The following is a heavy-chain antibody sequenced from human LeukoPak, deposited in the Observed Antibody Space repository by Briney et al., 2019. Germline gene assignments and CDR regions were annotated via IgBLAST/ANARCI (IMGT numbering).Heavy chain of an antibody. CDR1: GFSFSSYG. D-gene: IGHD3-10*01. Sequence: PGGSLRLSCAASGFSFSSYGIHWVRQAPGKGLEWVSVIYIGGLYNNNTTYYADSVKGRFTISRDNSKNTLYLQMNSLRAEDTAVYYCARRGWGNYYGSGSNTWFDPWGQGTLVTVSS. CDR3: ARRGWGNYYGSGSNTWFDP. CDR2: IYIGGLYNNNTT. V-gene: IGHV3-NL1*01. J-gene: IGHJ5*02.